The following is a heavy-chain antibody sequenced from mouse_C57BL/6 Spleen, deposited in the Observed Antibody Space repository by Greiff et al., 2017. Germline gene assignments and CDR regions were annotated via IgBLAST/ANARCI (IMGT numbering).Heavy chain of an antibody. CDR3: ARAGVDYFDY. V-gene: IGHV5-17*01. D-gene: IGHD1-1*02. Sequence: EVKLMESGGGLVKPGGSLKLSCAASGFTFSDYGMHWVRQAPEKGLAWVAYISSGSSTIYYADTVKGRFTISRDNAKNTLFLQMTSLRSEDTAMYYCARAGVDYFDYWGQGTTLTVSA. CDR1: GFTFSDYG. J-gene: IGHJ2*01. CDR2: ISSGSSTI.